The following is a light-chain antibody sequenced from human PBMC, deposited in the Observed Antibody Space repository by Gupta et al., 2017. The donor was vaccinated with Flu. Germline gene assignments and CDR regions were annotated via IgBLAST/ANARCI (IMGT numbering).Light chain of an antibody. V-gene: IGKV2-28*01. CDR2: LGS. CDR3: MQALQTPVT. Sequence: ISCRSSQSLLHSNGYNYLDWYLQKPGQSPQLLIYLGSNRASGVPDRFSGSGSGTDFTLKISRVEAEDVGVYYCMQALQTPVTFGGGTQLEIK. CDR1: QSLLHSNGYNY. J-gene: IGKJ5*01.